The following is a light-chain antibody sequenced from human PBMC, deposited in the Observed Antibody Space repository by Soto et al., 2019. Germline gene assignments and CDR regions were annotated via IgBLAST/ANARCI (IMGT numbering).Light chain of an antibody. CDR2: GAS. CDR1: QTFSNSF. Sequence: EIVMTQSPATLSVSPGERATLSCRASQTFSNSFLSWFQQIPGQAPRLLIYGASMRATGIPARFSGSGSGTDFTLTISSLEPEDFAVYYCHQRQYWPPITFGQGTRLEI. V-gene: IGKV3D-20*02. J-gene: IGKJ5*01. CDR3: HQRQYWPPIT.